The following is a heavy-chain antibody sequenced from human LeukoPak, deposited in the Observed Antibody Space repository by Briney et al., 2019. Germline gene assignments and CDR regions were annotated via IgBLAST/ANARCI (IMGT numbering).Heavy chain of an antibody. Sequence: SETLSLTCTVSGGSISSSIYYWGWIRQPPGKGLEWIGSIYYSGSTYYNPSLKSRVTISVDTSKNQFSLNLSSVTAADTAVYYCARVQSYQGGFDYWGQGTLVTVSS. CDR2: IYYSGST. CDR1: GGSISSSIYY. CDR3: ARVQSYQGGFDY. V-gene: IGHV4-39*07. D-gene: IGHD1-26*01. J-gene: IGHJ4*02.